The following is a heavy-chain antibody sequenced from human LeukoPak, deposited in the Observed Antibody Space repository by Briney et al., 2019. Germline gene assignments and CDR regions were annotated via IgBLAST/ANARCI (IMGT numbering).Heavy chain of an antibody. J-gene: IGHJ4*02. CDR2: IYYRGST. D-gene: IGHD3-10*01. V-gene: IGHV4-59*05. CDR1: GGSISSYY. Sequence: SETLSLTCTVSGGSISSYYWSWIRQPAGKGLEWIGSIYYRGSTYYNPSLKSRVTISVDTSKSQFSLELTSVTVADTAVYFCATGIVAIKSRFFDYWGQGSLITVSS. CDR3: ATGIVAIKSRFFDY.